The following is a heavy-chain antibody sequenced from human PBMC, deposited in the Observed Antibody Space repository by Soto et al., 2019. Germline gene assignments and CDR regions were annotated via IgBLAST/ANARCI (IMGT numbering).Heavy chain of an antibody. V-gene: IGHV4-61*01. J-gene: IGHJ4*02. D-gene: IGHD3-22*01. CDR2: IYYSGST. CDR3: ARDGRDYYWDF. CDR1: GGSVSSGSYY. Sequence: QVQLQESGPGLVKPSETLSLTCTVSGGSVSSGSYYWSWIRQPPGKGLEWIGYIYYSGSTNYNPSLKGRVTISVDTSKNQFSLKLSSVTAADTAVYYCARDGRDYYWDFWGQGTLVTVSS.